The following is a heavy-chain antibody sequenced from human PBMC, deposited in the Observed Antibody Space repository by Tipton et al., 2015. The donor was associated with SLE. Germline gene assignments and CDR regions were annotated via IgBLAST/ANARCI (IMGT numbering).Heavy chain of an antibody. D-gene: IGHD6-19*01. J-gene: IGHJ4*02. Sequence: TLSLTCTVSGGSISSSSYYWGWIRQPPGKGLEWIGYIYYSGSTYYNPSLKSRVTISVDTSKNQFSLKLSSVTAADTAVYYCARGEEQWLGIYWGQGTLVTVSS. CDR1: GGSISSSSYY. CDR2: IYYSGST. CDR3: ARGEEQWLGIY. V-gene: IGHV4-31*03.